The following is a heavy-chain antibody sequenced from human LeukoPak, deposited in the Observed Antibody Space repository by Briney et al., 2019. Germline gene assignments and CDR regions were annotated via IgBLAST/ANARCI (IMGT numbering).Heavy chain of an antibody. CDR1: GYSISSGYY. Sequence: PSETLSLTCTVSGYSISSGYYWGWIRQPPGKGLEWIGSIYHSGSTYYNPSLKSRVTISVDTSKKQFSLRLTSVTAADTAVYYCVLMPGYWGQGILVAVFS. CDR2: IYHSGST. CDR3: VLMPGY. D-gene: IGHD2-2*01. V-gene: IGHV4-38-2*02. J-gene: IGHJ4*02.